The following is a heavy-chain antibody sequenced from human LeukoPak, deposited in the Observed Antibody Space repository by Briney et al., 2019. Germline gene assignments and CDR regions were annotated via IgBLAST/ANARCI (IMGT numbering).Heavy chain of an antibody. CDR2: IYYSGST. CDR1: GGSISSYY. CDR3: ARAVAVAGTGHFQH. Sequence: SETLSLTCTVSGGSISSYYWSWIRQPPGKGLEWIGYIYYSGSTNYNPSLKSRVTISVDTSKNQSSLKLSSVTAADTAVYYCARAVAVAGTGHFQHWGQGTLVTVSS. J-gene: IGHJ1*01. D-gene: IGHD6-19*01. V-gene: IGHV4-59*01.